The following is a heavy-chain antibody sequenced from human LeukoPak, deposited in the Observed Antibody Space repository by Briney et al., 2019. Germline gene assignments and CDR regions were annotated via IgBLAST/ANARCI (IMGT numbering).Heavy chain of an antibody. CDR1: GFTFSSHW. Sequence: GGSLRLSCAASGFTFSSHWMSWVRQAPGKGLEWVASLKEDVSARNLVDSVKGRFTISTDNAKNSLYLQMNSLRVEDTAVYYCARGPTYGSRSDFLESWGLGTLVTVSS. D-gene: IGHD3-10*01. CDR2: LKEDVSAR. V-gene: IGHV3-7*01. CDR3: ARGPTYGSRSDFLES. J-gene: IGHJ4*02.